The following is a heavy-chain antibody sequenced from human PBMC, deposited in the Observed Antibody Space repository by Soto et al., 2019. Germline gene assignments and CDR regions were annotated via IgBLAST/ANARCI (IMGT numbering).Heavy chain of an antibody. CDR1: GFTFSSYA. CDR3: AKGIIAVAGSHDAFDI. Sequence: GGSLRLSCAASGFTFSSYAMSWVRQAPGKGLEWVSAISGSGGSTYYADSVKGRFTISRDNSKNTLYLQMNSLRAEDTAVYYCAKGIIAVAGSHDAFDIWGQGTMVTVSS. J-gene: IGHJ3*02. V-gene: IGHV3-23*01. CDR2: ISGSGGST. D-gene: IGHD6-19*01.